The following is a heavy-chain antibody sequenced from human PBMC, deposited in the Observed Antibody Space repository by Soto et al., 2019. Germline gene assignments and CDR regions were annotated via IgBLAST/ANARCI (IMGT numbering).Heavy chain of an antibody. CDR1: EDIFGSSG. V-gene: IGHV1-69*01. J-gene: IGHJ4*02. CDR3: AKGDTGEAATNGPLDL. Sequence: QAQVVQSGPEVAKPGSSVKVSCKASEDIFGSSGFSWVRQAPGLGLEWMGGIIPVFGTTEYAEKFRGRVTISADDDKRTVYMELDSLTSDDTAVYYCAKGDTGEAATNGPLDLWGQGTLVTVSS. D-gene: IGHD5-12*01. CDR2: IIPVFGTT.